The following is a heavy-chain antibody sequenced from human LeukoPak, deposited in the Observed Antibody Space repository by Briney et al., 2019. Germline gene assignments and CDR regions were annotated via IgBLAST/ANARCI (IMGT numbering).Heavy chain of an antibody. D-gene: IGHD6-19*01. Sequence: PSETLSLTCADYGGSFSDYYWSWIRQPPGKGLEWIGEINHSGSTNYNPSLKSRVTISVDTSKNQSSLKLSSVTAADTAVYYCARHTRSGWYVDYWGQGTLVTVSS. CDR3: ARHTRSGWYVDY. CDR1: GGSFSDYY. CDR2: INHSGST. V-gene: IGHV4-34*01. J-gene: IGHJ4*02.